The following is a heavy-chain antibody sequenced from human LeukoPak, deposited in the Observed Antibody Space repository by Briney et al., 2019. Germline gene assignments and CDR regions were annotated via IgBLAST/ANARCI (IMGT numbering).Heavy chain of an antibody. Sequence: PSETLSLTCTVSGGSISSRRDYWAWIRQTPGKGLEWIANIYYSGSTYYSPSLKSRVTISVDTSKNQFSLKLSSVTAADTAVYYCAREVGATLYYYYYYMDVWGKGTTVTISS. CDR1: GGSISSRRDY. CDR2: IYYSGST. V-gene: IGHV4-39*07. J-gene: IGHJ6*03. D-gene: IGHD1-26*01. CDR3: AREVGATLYYYYYYMDV.